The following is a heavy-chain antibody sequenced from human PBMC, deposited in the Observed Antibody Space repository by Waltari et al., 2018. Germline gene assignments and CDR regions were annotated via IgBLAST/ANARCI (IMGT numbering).Heavy chain of an antibody. CDR3: ARDVRNRGSYYDY. D-gene: IGHD1-26*01. Sequence: EVQLVESGGGLVQPGGSLRLSCAASGFTFSSYWMSWVGQAPGKGLEWVANIKQDGSEKYYVDSVKGRFTISRDNAKNSLYLQMNSLRAEDTAVYYCARDVRNRGSYYDYWGQGTLVTVSS. CDR2: IKQDGSEK. V-gene: IGHV3-7*01. CDR1: GFTFSSYW. J-gene: IGHJ4*02.